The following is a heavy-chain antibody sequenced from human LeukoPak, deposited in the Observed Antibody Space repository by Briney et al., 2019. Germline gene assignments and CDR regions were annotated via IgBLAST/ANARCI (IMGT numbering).Heavy chain of an antibody. V-gene: IGHV3-23*01. D-gene: IGHD4-17*01. CDR2: ISSRGDST. Sequence: GGSLRLSCAASGFTFSNYAMSWVRQVPGRGLEWVSTISSRGDSTYDADSVKGRFTISRDNSKNTLYLQMNGLRAEDTAVYYCARDPNGDYIGAFDMWGRGTLVTVSS. CDR3: ARDPNGDYIGAFDM. J-gene: IGHJ3*02. CDR1: GFTFSNYA.